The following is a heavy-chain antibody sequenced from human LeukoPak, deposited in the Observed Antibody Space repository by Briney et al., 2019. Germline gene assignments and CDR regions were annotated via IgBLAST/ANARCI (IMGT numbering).Heavy chain of an antibody. V-gene: IGHV4-59*11. CDR2: ISHSGYT. CDR1: GGSMRGHY. D-gene: IGHD4-23*01. Sequence: SETLSLICTVSGGSMRGHYWSWIRQAPGRGLEWIGFISHSGYTSYSPSLKSRDAISVDTSKRQFSLRLSSVTATDTAMYYCARGRNDHGGMFFDSWAQGNLVTVSS. J-gene: IGHJ4*02. CDR3: ARGRNDHGGMFFDS.